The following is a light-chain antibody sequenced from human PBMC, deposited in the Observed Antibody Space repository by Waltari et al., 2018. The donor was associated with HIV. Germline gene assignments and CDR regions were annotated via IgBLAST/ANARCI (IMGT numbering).Light chain of an antibody. CDR2: DAS. J-gene: IGKJ5*01. Sequence: EIVLTQSPATLSSSPGERATLSCRASQSVRSYLAWYQQKPGQAPRLLIYDASNRATGIPARFSGSGSGTDFTLTISSLEPEDFAVYYCQQRSNWPGITFGQGTRLEIK. V-gene: IGKV3-11*01. CDR3: QQRSNWPGIT. CDR1: QSVRSY.